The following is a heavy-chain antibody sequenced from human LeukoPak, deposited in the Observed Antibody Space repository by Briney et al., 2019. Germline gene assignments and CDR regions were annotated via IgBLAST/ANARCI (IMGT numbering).Heavy chain of an antibody. V-gene: IGHV3-23*01. D-gene: IGHD5-18*01. Sequence: GGSLRLSCAASGFTFINYAMSWVRQAPGKGLEWVSVISGSGSSTTYADSVKGRFTISRDNAKNTLYLQMNSLRAEDTAVYYCARVGSYGSSRYFDYWGQGTLVTVSS. CDR3: ARVGSYGSSRYFDY. J-gene: IGHJ4*02. CDR2: ISGSGSST. CDR1: GFTFINYA.